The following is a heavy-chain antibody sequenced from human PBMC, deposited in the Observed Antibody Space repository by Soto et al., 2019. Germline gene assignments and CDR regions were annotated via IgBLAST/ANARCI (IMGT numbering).Heavy chain of an antibody. J-gene: IGHJ6*02. V-gene: IGHV3-21*01. CDR2: ISSSSSYI. D-gene: IGHD3-10*01. CDR1: GFTFSSYS. CDR3: AREVGRGYYGSGSYSAYGMDV. Sequence: EVQLVESGGGLVKPGGSLRLSCAASGFTFSSYSMNWVRQAPGKGLEWVSSISSSSSYIYYADSVKGRFTISRDNAKNSLYLQMNSLRAEDTAVYYCAREVGRGYYGSGSYSAYGMDVWGQGTTVTVSS.